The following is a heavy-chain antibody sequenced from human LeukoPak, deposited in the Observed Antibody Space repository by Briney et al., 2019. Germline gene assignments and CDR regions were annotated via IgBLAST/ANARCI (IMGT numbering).Heavy chain of an antibody. D-gene: IGHD3-22*01. CDR1: GYTFTSYG. CDR3: ARASEPTYYYDSSGYYYGDPHDY. Sequence: ASVKVSCKASGYTFTSYGISWVRQAPGQGLEWMGWISAYNGNTNYAQKLQGRVTMTTDTSTSTAYMELRSLRSDDTAVYYCARASEPTYYYDSSGYYYGDPHDYWGQGTLVTVSS. V-gene: IGHV1-18*04. J-gene: IGHJ4*02. CDR2: ISAYNGNT.